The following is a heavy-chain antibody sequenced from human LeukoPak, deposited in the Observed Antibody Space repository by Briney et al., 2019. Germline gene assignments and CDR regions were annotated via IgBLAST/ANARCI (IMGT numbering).Heavy chain of an antibody. V-gene: IGHV3-7*03. Sequence: GGSLRLSCAASGFTFSNYWMSWVRQAPGKGLEWVANIKQDGSEKYYVDSVKGRFTITRDDAKNSLYLQMNSLRAEDTAVYYCARDHGRYCSGGSCYFGGFFEYWGQGTLGTVSS. CDR2: IKQDGSEK. J-gene: IGHJ4*02. D-gene: IGHD2-15*01. CDR3: ARDHGRYCSGGSCYFGGFFEY. CDR1: GFTFSNYW.